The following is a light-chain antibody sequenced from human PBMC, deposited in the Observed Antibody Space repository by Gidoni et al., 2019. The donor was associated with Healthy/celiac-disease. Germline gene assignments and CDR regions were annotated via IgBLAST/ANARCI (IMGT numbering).Light chain of an antibody. CDR2: DAS. J-gene: IGKJ4*01. CDR1: QSVSSY. V-gene: IGKV3-11*01. Sequence: EIVLTQSPATLSLSPGERATLSCRASQSVSSYLAWYQQKPGQAPRLLIYDASNRATGIPARFSGSGSGTDFTLTISSLEPEEFAVYYCQQRSNWPTFGGXTKVEIK. CDR3: QQRSNWPT.